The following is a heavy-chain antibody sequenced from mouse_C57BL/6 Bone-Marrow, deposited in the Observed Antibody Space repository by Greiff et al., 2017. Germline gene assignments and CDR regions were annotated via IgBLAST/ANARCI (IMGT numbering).Heavy chain of an antibody. CDR1: GYAFTNYL. J-gene: IGHJ4*01. CDR2: INPGSGGT. Sequence: VKLQESGAELVRPGTSVKVSCKASGYAFTNYLIEWVKQRPGQGLEWIGVINPGSGGTNYNEKFKGKATLTADKSSSTAYMQLSSLTSEDSAVYFCARKLFITTVVAPSYYAMDYWGQGTSVTVSS. D-gene: IGHD1-1*01. CDR3: ARKLFITTVVAPSYYAMDY. V-gene: IGHV1-54*01.